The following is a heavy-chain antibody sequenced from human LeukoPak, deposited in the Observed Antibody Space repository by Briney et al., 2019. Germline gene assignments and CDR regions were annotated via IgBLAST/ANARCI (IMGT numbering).Heavy chain of an antibody. CDR1: GFTFSGYS. Sequence: GGSLRLSCAASGFTFSGYSMNWVRQAPGKGLEGLSYISSGIRAIYYSDSVKGRFTISRDNAKNSLYLQMNSMRAEDTAVYYCARVRSTSSFDYWGQGTLVTVSS. CDR2: ISSGIRAI. J-gene: IGHJ4*02. D-gene: IGHD2-2*01. CDR3: ARVRSTSSFDY. V-gene: IGHV3-48*01.